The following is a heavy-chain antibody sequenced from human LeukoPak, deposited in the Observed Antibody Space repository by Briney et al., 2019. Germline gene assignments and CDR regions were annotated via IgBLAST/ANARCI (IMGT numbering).Heavy chain of an antibody. Sequence: SETLSLTCAVSGGSISSSNWWSWVRQPPGKGLEWIGEIYHSGSTNYNPSLKSRVTISVDKSKNQFSLKLSSVTAADTAVYYCARSALWFGDKDGMDVWGQGTTVTVSS. CDR3: ARSALWFGDKDGMDV. CDR2: IYHSGST. V-gene: IGHV4-4*02. CDR1: GGSISSSNW. D-gene: IGHD3-10*01. J-gene: IGHJ6*02.